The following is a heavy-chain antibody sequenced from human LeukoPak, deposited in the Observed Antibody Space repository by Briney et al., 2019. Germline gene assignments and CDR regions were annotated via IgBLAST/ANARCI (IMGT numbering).Heavy chain of an antibody. CDR3: AKGSSPFDY. Sequence: PGGSLRLSCAASGFPFSTYAMNWVRQAPGKGLEWVSVITGSGGFTQYADSVKGRFTISRDNSKNTVYLQMNSLRAEDTAVYYCAKGSSPFDYWGQGTLVTVSS. V-gene: IGHV3-23*01. CDR1: GFPFSTYA. CDR2: ITGSGGFT. D-gene: IGHD6-13*01. J-gene: IGHJ4*02.